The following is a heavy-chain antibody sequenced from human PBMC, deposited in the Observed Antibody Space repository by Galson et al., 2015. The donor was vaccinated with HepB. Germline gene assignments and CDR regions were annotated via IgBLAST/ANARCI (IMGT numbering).Heavy chain of an antibody. Sequence: SVKVSCKASGYTFTSYYMHWVRQAPGQGLEWMGIINPSGGSTSYAQKFQGRVTMTRDTSTSTVYMELSSLRSEDTAVYYCARGAVTYYDFWSAIPPFDYWGQGTLVTVSS. CDR1: GYTFTSYY. J-gene: IGHJ4*02. V-gene: IGHV1-46*01. CDR3: ARGAVTYYDFWSAIPPFDY. D-gene: IGHD3-3*01. CDR2: INPSGGST.